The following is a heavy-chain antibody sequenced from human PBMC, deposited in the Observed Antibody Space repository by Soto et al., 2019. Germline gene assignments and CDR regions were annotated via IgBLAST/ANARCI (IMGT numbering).Heavy chain of an antibody. CDR1: GFSFSNYA. D-gene: IGHD1-26*01. J-gene: IGHJ2*01. CDR3: ARDPSRGSEWARYLDL. Sequence: EVQLVESGGGLVQPGGSLRLSCAASGFSFSNYAMDWVRQAPGKGLEWVSYISGSSSNIRYADSVKGRFTISRDNAKSSVYLQMNSLRAYDTAVYDCARDPSRGSEWARYLDLWGRGTLVTDSS. V-gene: IGHV3-48*01. CDR2: ISGSSSNI.